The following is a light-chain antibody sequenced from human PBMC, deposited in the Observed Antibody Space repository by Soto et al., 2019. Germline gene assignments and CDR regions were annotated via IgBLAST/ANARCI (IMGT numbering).Light chain of an antibody. V-gene: IGKV1-5*03. CDR2: KAS. Sequence: DIQMTQSPSTLSASVGDRVTITCRASQSISSWLAWYQQKPGKAPKLLIYKASSLESRVPSRFRGSGSGTEFTLTISSLQPDDFATYYCQQYNSYWTFGQGTKVEIK. CDR3: QQYNSYWT. CDR1: QSISSW. J-gene: IGKJ1*01.